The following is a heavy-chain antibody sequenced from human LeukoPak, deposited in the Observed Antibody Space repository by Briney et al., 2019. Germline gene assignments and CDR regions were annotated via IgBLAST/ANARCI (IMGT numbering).Heavy chain of an antibody. CDR1: GGSISSYY. V-gene: IGHV4-59*01. D-gene: IGHD2-15*01. J-gene: IGHJ5*02. CDR2: IYYSGST. Sequence: SETLSLTCTVSGGSISSYYWSWIRQPPGKGLEWIGDIYYSGSTNYNPSLKSRVTISVDTSKNQFSLKLSSVTAADTAVYYCARIYCSGGSCYSIPYNWFDPWGQGTLVTVSS. CDR3: ARIYCSGGSCYSIPYNWFDP.